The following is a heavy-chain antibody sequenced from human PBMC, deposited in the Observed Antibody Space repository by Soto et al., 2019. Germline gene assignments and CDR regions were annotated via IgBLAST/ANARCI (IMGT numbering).Heavy chain of an antibody. CDR3: AKEWRKQLSLPYFDY. D-gene: IGHD5-18*01. CDR2: ISGSGGST. CDR1: GFTFSSYA. Sequence: GGSLRLSCAASGFTFSSYAMSWVRQAPGKGLEWVSAISGSGGSTYYADSVKGRFTITKDNSKNTLYLQMNSMTAEDTAVYYCAKEWRKQLSLPYFDYWGQGTLVTVSS. V-gene: IGHV3-23*01. J-gene: IGHJ4*02.